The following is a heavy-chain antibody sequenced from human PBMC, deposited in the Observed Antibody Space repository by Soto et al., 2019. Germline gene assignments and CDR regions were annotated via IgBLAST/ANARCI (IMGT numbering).Heavy chain of an antibody. D-gene: IGHD3-22*01. CDR2: INAGNGDT. Sequence: SVKVSCKDSGYTFTTYVIQWVRQAPGQRLEWMGWINAGNGDTKYSQKFQGRVTITGDKSASTVYMELSSLRSEDTAVFYCARDLGVVVIGYWGQGTLVTVSS. V-gene: IGHV1-3*01. CDR3: ARDLGVVVIGY. J-gene: IGHJ4*02. CDR1: GYTFTTYV.